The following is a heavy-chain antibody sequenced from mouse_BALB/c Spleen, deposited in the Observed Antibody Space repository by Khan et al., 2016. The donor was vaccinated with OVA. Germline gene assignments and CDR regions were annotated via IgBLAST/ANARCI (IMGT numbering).Heavy chain of an antibody. Sequence: VQLKESGPGLVKPSQSLSLTCTVAGYSITSDYAWNWIRQFPGNKLEWMGYISYSGSTNYNPSLKSRISITRDTSKNQFFLQLNSMTSDDTATYYCSRSFYGYYPYFFDYWGQGTTLTVSS. CDR2: ISYSGST. CDR1: GYSITSDYA. J-gene: IGHJ2*01. D-gene: IGHD2-3*01. V-gene: IGHV3-2*02. CDR3: SRSFYGYYPYFFDY.